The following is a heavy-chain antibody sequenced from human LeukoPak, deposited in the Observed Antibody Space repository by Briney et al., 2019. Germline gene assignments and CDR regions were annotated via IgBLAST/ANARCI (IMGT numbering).Heavy chain of an antibody. J-gene: IGHJ4*02. CDR2: ISSSSSTI. Sequence: GGSLRLSCAASGFTFSSYVMTWVRQAPGKGLEWVSYISSSSSTIYYADSVKGRFTISRDNAKNSLYLQMNSLRDEDTAAYYCARRNYYGSGSLGRPFDYWGQGTLVTVSS. V-gene: IGHV3-48*02. CDR1: GFTFSSYV. CDR3: ARRNYYGSGSLGRPFDY. D-gene: IGHD3-10*01.